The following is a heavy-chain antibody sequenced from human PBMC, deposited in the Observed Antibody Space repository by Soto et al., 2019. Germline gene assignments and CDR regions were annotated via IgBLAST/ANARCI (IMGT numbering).Heavy chain of an antibody. CDR2: ISYDGSNK. CDR1: GFTFSSYG. Sequence: SGGSLRLSCAASGFTFSSYGMHWVRQAPGKGLEWVAVISYDGSNKYYADSVKGRFTISRDNSKNTLYLQMNSLRAEDTAVYYCAKDVFYYYDSSGYETDYWGQGTLVTVSS. CDR3: AKDVFYYYDSSGYETDY. J-gene: IGHJ4*02. V-gene: IGHV3-30*18. D-gene: IGHD3-22*01.